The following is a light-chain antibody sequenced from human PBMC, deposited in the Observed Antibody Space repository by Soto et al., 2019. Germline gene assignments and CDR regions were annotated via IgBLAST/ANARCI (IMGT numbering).Light chain of an antibody. CDR3: QSSDSSLRGAV. J-gene: IGLJ2*01. Sequence: QSVLTQPPSVSGAPGQRVTISCTGSSSNIGAGYVVHWYQQLPGTAPKLLIYGNSNRPSEVPDRFSGSKSGTSASLAITGPQAEGDDDYYCQSSDSSLRGAVFGGGTKLTVL. CDR1: SSNIGAGYV. CDR2: GNS. V-gene: IGLV1-40*01.